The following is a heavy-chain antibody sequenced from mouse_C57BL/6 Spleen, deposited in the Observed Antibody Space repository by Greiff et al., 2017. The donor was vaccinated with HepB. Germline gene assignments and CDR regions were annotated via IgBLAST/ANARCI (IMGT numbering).Heavy chain of an antibody. CDR3: ARSRTTVVATEDY. Sequence: VQLQQSGAELAKPGASVKLSCKASGYTFTSYWMHWVKQRPGQGLEWIGYINPSSGYTKYNQKFKDKATLTADKSSSTAYMQLSSLTYEDSAVYYCARSRTTVVATEDYWGQGTTLTVSS. CDR1: GYTFTSYW. CDR2: INPSSGYT. D-gene: IGHD1-1*01. J-gene: IGHJ2*01. V-gene: IGHV1-7*01.